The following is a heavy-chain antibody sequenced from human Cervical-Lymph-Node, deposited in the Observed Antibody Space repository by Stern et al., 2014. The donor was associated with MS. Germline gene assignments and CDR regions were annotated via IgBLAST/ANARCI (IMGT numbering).Heavy chain of an antibody. D-gene: IGHD2-8*01. CDR1: GGNFKSFA. Sequence: VQLVQSGAEVKKPGSSAKVSCKASGGNFKSFAITWVRQAPGQGLEWVGGIIPILATANYAQKFLGRVTITADESTSTAYMSLSSLRYEDTAVYYCARDRAPALGVGYYYGMDVWGQGTTVTVSS. V-gene: IGHV1-69*01. CDR3: ARDRAPALGVGYYYGMDV. J-gene: IGHJ6*02. CDR2: IIPILATA.